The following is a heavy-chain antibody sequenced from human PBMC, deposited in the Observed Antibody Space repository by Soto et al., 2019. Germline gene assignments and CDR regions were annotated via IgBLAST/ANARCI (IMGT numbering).Heavy chain of an antibody. CDR1: GFTFSSYA. D-gene: IGHD6-19*01. J-gene: IGHJ4*02. CDR3: AKDINLGYSSGPTSFDY. V-gene: IGHV3-23*01. Sequence: PGGSLRLSCAASGFTFSSYAMSWVRQSPGKGLEWVSSISGSGRSTYYADSVKGRFTISRDNSKNMLYLQMSSLRAEDAAAYYCAKDINLGYSSGPTSFDYWGQGTLVTVSS. CDR2: ISGSGRST.